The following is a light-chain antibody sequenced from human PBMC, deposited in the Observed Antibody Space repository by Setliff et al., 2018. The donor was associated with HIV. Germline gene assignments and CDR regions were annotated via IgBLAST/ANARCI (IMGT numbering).Light chain of an antibody. J-gene: IGLJ1*01. CDR1: SSDVGDYNY. CDR3: SSYAISSTPRYV. CDR2: GVS. V-gene: IGLV2-14*01. Sequence: QSVLTQPASVSGSPGQSITISCTGTSSDVGDYNYVSWYQQHPGKAPKLMIYGVSNRPSGVSNRFSGSKSGNTASLTISGLQAEDEADYYCSSYAISSTPRYVFGTGTKGTVL.